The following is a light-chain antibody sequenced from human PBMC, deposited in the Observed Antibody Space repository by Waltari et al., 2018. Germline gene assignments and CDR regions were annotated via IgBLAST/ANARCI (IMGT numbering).Light chain of an antibody. CDR2: GAS. CDR1: QSVSSSY. J-gene: IGKJ2*01. V-gene: IGKV3-20*01. Sequence: EIVLTQSPGTLSLSPGERATLSCRASQSVSSSYLAWYQQKPGQAPRLLIYGASIRATGIPDRFSGSGSGTDFTLTISRLEPEDFAVYYCQQYSSSPYTFGQGTKLEIK. CDR3: QQYSSSPYT.